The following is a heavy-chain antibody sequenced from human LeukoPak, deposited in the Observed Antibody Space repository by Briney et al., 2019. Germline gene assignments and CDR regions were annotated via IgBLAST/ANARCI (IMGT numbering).Heavy chain of an antibody. J-gene: IGHJ4*02. Sequence: SETLSLTCTVSGGSISSYYWSWIRQPPGKGLEWIGYIYYSGSTNYNPSLKSRVTTSVDTSKNQFSLKLSSVTAADTAVYYCARQSTKYYYFDYWGQGTLVTVSS. CDR3: ARQSTKYYYFDY. D-gene: IGHD3-10*01. CDR2: IYYSGST. V-gene: IGHV4-59*01. CDR1: GGSISSYY.